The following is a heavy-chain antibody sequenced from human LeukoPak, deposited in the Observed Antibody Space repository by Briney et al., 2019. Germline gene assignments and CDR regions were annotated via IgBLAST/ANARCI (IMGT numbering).Heavy chain of an antibody. Sequence: EASVRVSCKASGYTFTSYGISWVRQAPGQGLEWMGWISAYNGNTRYVQKLQGRVTMTTDTSTSTAYMELRSLRSDDTAVYYCARDICGSTTCLLYYFDYWGQGTLVTVSS. D-gene: IGHD2-2*01. J-gene: IGHJ4*02. CDR1: GYTFTSYG. V-gene: IGHV1-18*01. CDR2: ISAYNGNT. CDR3: ARDICGSTTCLLYYFDY.